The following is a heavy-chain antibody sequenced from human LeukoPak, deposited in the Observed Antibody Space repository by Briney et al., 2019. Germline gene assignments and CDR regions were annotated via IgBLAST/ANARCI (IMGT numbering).Heavy chain of an antibody. CDR2: IKQDGSEK. V-gene: IGHV3-7*01. J-gene: IGHJ4*02. Sequence: GGSLRLSCAASGFTFSSYSMNWVRQAPGKGLEWVANIKQDGSEKYHVDSVKGRFTISRDNAKKSLYLQMNSLRVEDTAVYYCARGAFGVDLPSGYWGQGTLVTVSS. CDR3: ARGAFGVDLPSGY. D-gene: IGHD3-3*01. CDR1: GFTFSSYS.